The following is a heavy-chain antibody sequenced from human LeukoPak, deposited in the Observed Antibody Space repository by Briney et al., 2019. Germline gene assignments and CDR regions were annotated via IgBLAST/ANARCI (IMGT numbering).Heavy chain of an antibody. D-gene: IGHD3-22*01. J-gene: IGHJ4*02. CDR1: GGSFSGYY. CDR2: INHSGST. CDR3: ARVALYDSSGYYYVSVVFDY. V-gene: IGHV4-34*01. Sequence: SETLSLTCAVYGGSFSGYYWSWIRQPPGKGLEWIGEINHSGSTYYNPSLKSRVTISVDTSKNQFSLKLSSVTAADTAVYYCARVALYDSSGYYYVSVVFDYWGQGTLVTVSS.